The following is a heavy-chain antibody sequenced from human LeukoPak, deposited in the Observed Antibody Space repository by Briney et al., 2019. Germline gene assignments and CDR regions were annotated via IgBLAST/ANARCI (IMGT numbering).Heavy chain of an antibody. J-gene: IGHJ6*02. V-gene: IGHV3-7*03. Sequence: WARQAPGKGLEWVASINHNGNVNYYVDSVKGRFTISRDNAKNSLYLQMSNLRAEDTAVYFCARGGGLDVWGQGATVTVSS. CDR2: INHNGNVN. D-gene: IGHD3-16*01. CDR3: ARGGGLDV.